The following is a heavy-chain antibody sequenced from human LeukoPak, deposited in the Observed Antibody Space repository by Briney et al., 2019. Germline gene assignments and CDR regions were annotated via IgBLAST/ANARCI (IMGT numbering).Heavy chain of an antibody. D-gene: IGHD3-3*01. CDR1: GLTPTSYHW. J-gene: IGHJ4*02. CDR2: IKKDGSET. CDR3: AKSSGYVRDI. Sequence: GSPRHSCAPSGLTPTSYHWMNWVRQAQGKGLEWVPHIKKDGSETHNVDSVKARSTMSRDNAGQPLFLQMTSLRAKATALYYCAKSSGYVRDIGGQGTFVTVSS. V-gene: IGHV3-7*01.